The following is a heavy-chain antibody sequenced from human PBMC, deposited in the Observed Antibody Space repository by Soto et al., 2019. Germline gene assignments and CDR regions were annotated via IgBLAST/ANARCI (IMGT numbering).Heavy chain of an antibody. CDR1: GGTFSSYA. J-gene: IGHJ6*02. D-gene: IGHD5-12*01. V-gene: IGHV1-69*12. Sequence: QVQLVQSGAEVKKPGSSVKVSCKASGGTFSSYAISWVRQAPGQGLEWMGGIIPIFGTANYAQKFRGRVTLTADDSTSTGYMELSSLRSEDTGVYYCASPAPVEMATIKHYYYGMEVWGQGTTVTVSS. CDR3: ASPAPVEMATIKHYYYGMEV. CDR2: IIPIFGTA.